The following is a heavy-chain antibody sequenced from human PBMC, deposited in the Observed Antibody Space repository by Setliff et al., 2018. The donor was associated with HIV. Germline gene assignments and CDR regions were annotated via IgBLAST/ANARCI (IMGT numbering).Heavy chain of an antibody. J-gene: IGHJ4*02. D-gene: IGHD5-18*01. V-gene: IGHV3-48*03. Sequence: GGSLRLSCAASGFTFSNYEMNWVRQAPGKGLEWVSYISSSGSTMYYADSVKGRFTISRDNAKNSLYLQMNSLRAEDTAVYYCASGGLDTAMVWGYYFDYWGQGTLVTVSS. CDR1: GFTFSNYE. CDR3: ASGGLDTAMVWGYYFDY. CDR2: ISSSGSTM.